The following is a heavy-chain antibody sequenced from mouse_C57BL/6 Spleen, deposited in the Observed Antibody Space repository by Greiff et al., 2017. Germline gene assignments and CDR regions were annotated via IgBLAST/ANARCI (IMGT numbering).Heavy chain of an antibody. CDR3: ARGTTVVADYAMDY. J-gene: IGHJ4*01. CDR1: GYAFSSYW. Sequence: VHLVESGAELVKPGASVKISCKASGYAFSSYWMNWVKQRPGKGLEWIGQIYPGDGDTNYNGKFKGKATLTADKSSSTAYMQLSSLTSEDSAVYFCARGTTVVADYAMDYWGQGTSVTVSS. CDR2: IYPGDGDT. D-gene: IGHD1-1*01. V-gene: IGHV1-80*01.